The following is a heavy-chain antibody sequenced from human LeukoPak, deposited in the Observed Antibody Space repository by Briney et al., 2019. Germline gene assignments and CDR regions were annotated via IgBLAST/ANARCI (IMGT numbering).Heavy chain of an antibody. CDR3: ARDQGGIAAAITKSFDY. J-gene: IGHJ4*02. V-gene: IGHV3-7*01. D-gene: IGHD6-13*01. CDR1: GFTFSSYW. CDR2: IKQEGSEK. Sequence: GGSLRLSCAASGFTFSSYWMSWVRQAPGKGLEWVANIKQEGSEKYYVDSVKGRFTISRDNAKNSLYLQMNSLRAEDTAVYYCARDQGGIAAAITKSFDYWGQGTLVTVSS.